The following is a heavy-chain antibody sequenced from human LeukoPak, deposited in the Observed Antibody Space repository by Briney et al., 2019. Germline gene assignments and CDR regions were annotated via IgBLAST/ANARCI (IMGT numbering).Heavy chain of an antibody. J-gene: IGHJ5*01. Sequence: PSETLSLTCTVSGGSISSHYWSWIRQPPGKGLEWIGYIHYSGSTYYNPSLKSRVSISVDTSKTQLSLRLYSVTAADTALYFCARDVGYFGSGSYSLSWFASWGQGTLVTVSS. CDR3: ARDVGYFGSGSYSLSWFAS. D-gene: IGHD3-10*01. V-gene: IGHV4-59*11. CDR1: GGSISSHY. CDR2: IHYSGST.